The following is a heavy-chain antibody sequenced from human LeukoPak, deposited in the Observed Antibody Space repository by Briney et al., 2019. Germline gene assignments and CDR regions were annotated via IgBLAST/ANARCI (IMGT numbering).Heavy chain of an antibody. D-gene: IGHD4-23*01. CDR1: GGSISSYY. V-gene: IGHV4-59*01. CDR2: IYYSGST. Sequence: SETLSLTCTVSGGSISSYYWSWIRQPPGKGLEWIGYIYYSGSTNYNPSLKSRVTISVDTSKNQFSLKLSSVTAADAAVYYCARIEDYGGNSVNYWGQGTLVTVSS. J-gene: IGHJ4*02. CDR3: ARIEDYGGNSVNY.